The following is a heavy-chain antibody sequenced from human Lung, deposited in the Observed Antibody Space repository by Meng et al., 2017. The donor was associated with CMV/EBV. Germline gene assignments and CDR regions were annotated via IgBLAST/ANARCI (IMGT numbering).Heavy chain of an antibody. J-gene: IGHJ4*02. Sequence: ASVKVSCKASGYTFTSYGISWVRQAPGQGLEWMGWISTYNDNTNYAQKLQDRVTMNTDTSTSTAYMELRSLRSDDTAVYYCARVSGHLITMILYYFDSWGQGTLVTVSS. CDR1: GYTFTSYG. V-gene: IGHV1-18*01. CDR3: ARVSGHLITMILYYFDS. D-gene: IGHD3-22*01. CDR2: ISTYNDNT.